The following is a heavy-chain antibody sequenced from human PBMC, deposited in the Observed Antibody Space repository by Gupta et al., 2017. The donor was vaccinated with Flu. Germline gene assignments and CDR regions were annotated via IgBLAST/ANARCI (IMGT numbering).Heavy chain of an antibody. J-gene: IGHJ3*02. Sequence: QVQLVESGGGVVQPGRSLRLSCAASGLTFSSYGMHWVRQAPGKGLEWVAVISYDGSNKYYADSVKGRVTISRDNSKNTLYLQMNSLRAEDTAVYYCAKDDSIVGATDAFDIWGQGTMVTVSS. CDR2: ISYDGSNK. D-gene: IGHD1-26*01. CDR1: GLTFSSYG. V-gene: IGHV3-30*18. CDR3: AKDDSIVGATDAFDI.